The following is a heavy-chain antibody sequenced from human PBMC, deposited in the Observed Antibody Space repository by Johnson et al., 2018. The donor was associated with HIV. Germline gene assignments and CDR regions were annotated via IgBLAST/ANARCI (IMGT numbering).Heavy chain of an antibody. Sequence: QVQLVESGGGLVQPGGSLRLPCAASGFTFSSYGMHWVRQAPGKGLEWVAFIRYDGSSTSYADSVKGRFTISRDKAKNSLYLQMNSLRAEDTALYYCARLTSGAFDIWGPGTIVTVSS. V-gene: IGHV3-33*08. J-gene: IGHJ3*02. CDR1: GFTFSSYG. D-gene: IGHD1-14*01. CDR3: ARLTSGAFDI. CDR2: IRYDGSST.